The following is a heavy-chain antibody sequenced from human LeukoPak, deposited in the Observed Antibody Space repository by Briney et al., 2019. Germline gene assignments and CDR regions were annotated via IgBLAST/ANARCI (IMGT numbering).Heavy chain of an antibody. CDR1: GYTFITYY. V-gene: IGHV1-46*01. Sequence: ASVKVSCKVSGYTFITYYMHWVRQAPGQGLEWMGIINPNSRSTLYAQKFQGRVTMTSDTSTSTVYMELSSLRSEDTAVYYCARPGLGYSYGYPYHWGQGTLVTVSS. J-gene: IGHJ5*02. CDR3: ARPGLGYSYGYPYH. CDR2: INPNSRST. D-gene: IGHD5-18*01.